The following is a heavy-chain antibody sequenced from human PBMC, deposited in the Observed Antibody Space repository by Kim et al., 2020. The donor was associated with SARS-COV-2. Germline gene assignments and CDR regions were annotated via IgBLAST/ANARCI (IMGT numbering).Heavy chain of an antibody. Sequence: SETLSLTCAVYGGSFSGYYWSWIRQPPGKGLEWIGEINHSGSTNYNPSLKSRVTISVDTSKNQFSLKLSSVTAADTAVYYCARDRTVTFSIHYYYGMDVWGQGTTVTVSS. CDR1: GGSFSGYY. CDR3: ARDRTVTFSIHYYYGMDV. V-gene: IGHV4-34*01. CDR2: INHSGST. J-gene: IGHJ6*02. D-gene: IGHD4-17*01.